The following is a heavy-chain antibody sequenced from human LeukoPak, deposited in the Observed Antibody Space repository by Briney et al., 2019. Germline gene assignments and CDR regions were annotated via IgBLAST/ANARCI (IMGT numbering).Heavy chain of an antibody. CDR1: GGSISSYY. D-gene: IGHD3-10*01. Sequence: SETLSLTCTVSGGSISSYYWSWIRQPPGKGLEWIGYIYYSGSTNYNPSLKSRVTISVDTSKNQFSLKLSSVTAADTAVYYRARGPSYGSGSYCGDSFDIWGQGTMVTVSS. V-gene: IGHV4-59*01. J-gene: IGHJ3*02. CDR2: IYYSGST. CDR3: ARGPSYGSGSYCGDSFDI.